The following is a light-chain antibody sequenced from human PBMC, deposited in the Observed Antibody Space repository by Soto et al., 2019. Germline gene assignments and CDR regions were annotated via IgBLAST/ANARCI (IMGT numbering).Light chain of an antibody. CDR2: DGS. V-gene: IGLV2-23*01. CDR1: SSDVGFYNL. CDR3: CSYAGSSYYV. Sequence: QSVLTQPASVSGSPGQSITISCTGTSSDVGFYNLVSWYQHRPGKAPKFILYDGSKRPSGVSNLFSGSKSGNTASLTISGIQAEAEAYYYCCSYAGSSYYVFGSGTKLTVL. J-gene: IGLJ1*01.